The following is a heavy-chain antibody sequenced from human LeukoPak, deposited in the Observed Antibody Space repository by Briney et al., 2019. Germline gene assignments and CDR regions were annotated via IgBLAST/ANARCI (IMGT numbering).Heavy chain of an antibody. CDR2: ISGSGVNT. CDR3: AKASSSWTPFDY. J-gene: IGHJ4*02. Sequence: QPGGSLRLSCAASGFTFSNYAMNWVRQAPGKGLEWVSLISGSGVNTYYADSVKGRFTISRDNSKNTLYLQMNSLRAEDTAVYYCAKASSSWTPFDYWGQGTLVTVSS. V-gene: IGHV3-23*01. D-gene: IGHD6-13*01. CDR1: GFTFSNYA.